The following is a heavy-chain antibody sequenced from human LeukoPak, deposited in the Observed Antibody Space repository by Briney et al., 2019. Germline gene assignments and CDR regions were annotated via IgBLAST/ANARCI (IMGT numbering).Heavy chain of an antibody. V-gene: IGHV3-23*01. CDR1: GFSFSIYA. D-gene: IGHD3-22*01. Sequence: GGSLRLSCAASGFSFSIYAMSWVRQAPGKGLQWVSSITSRGESTWYVDSVKGRFTITRDNSENTLYLQMHSLRAEDTAVYYCARDRPNYYGSDGHYYRRDGDYWGRGTLVSVSS. CDR2: ITSRGEST. CDR3: ARDRPNYYGSDGHYYRRDGDY. J-gene: IGHJ4*02.